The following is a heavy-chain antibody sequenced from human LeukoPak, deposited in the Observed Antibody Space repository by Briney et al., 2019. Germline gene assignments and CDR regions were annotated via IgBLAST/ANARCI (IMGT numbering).Heavy chain of an antibody. D-gene: IGHD6-19*01. CDR3: AREVVAVAGTSFDY. J-gene: IGHJ4*02. Sequence: SETLSLTCTVSGGSISSYYWSWIRQPPGKGLEWIGYIYYSGSTNYNPSLKSRVTISVDTSKNQFSLKLSSVTAADTAVYYCAREVVAVAGTSFDYWGQGTLVTVSS. CDR2: IYYSGST. CDR1: GGSISSYY. V-gene: IGHV4-59*01.